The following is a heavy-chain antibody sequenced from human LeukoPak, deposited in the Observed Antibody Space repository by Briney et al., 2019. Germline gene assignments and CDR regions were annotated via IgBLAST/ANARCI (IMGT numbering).Heavy chain of an antibody. CDR1: GGSISSSNW. CDR3: ARVLVEMATVYFDY. CDR2: IYHSGST. D-gene: IGHD5-24*01. V-gene: IGHV4-4*02. J-gene: IGHJ4*02. Sequence: PSETLSLTCAVSGGSISSSNWWSWVRQPPGKGLEWIGEIYHSGSTNYNPSLKSRVTISVDKSKNQFSLKLSSVTAADTAVYYCARVLVEMATVYFDYWGRGTLVTVSS.